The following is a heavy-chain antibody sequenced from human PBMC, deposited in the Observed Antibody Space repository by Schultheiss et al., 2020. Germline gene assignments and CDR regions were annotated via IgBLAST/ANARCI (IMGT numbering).Heavy chain of an antibody. J-gene: IGHJ4*02. V-gene: IGHV3-30*14. CDR2: ILYDGSNK. Sequence: GGSLRLSCAASGFTFSNYAMNWVRQAPGKGLEWVAVILYDGSNKYYADFVKGRFTISRDNSKNTLYLQMDSLRAEDTAVYYCARAPTITTNYDSWGQGTLVTVSS. CDR3: ARAPTITTNYDS. D-gene: IGHD4-11*01. CDR1: GFTFSNYA.